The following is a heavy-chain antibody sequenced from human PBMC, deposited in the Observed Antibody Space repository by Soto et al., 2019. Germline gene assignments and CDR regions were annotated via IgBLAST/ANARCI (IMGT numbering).Heavy chain of an antibody. CDR1: GFTFSNAW. Sequence: GGSLRLSCAASGFTFSNAWMNWVRQAPGKGLEWVGRIKSKTDGGTTDYAAPVKGRFTISRDDSKNTLYLQMNSLKTEDTAVYYCTTEPAGYSSGWYDGPDDDAFDIWGQGTMVTVSS. D-gene: IGHD6-19*01. CDR3: TTEPAGYSSGWYDGPDDDAFDI. V-gene: IGHV3-15*07. CDR2: IKSKTDGGTT. J-gene: IGHJ3*02.